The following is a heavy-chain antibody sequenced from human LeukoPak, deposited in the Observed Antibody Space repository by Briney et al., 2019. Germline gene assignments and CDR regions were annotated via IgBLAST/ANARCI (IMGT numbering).Heavy chain of an antibody. Sequence: SGGSLRLSCAASGFTFSDYYMSWIRQAPGKGLEWVSYISSSSSYTNYADSVKGRFTISRDNAKNSLYLQMNSLRAEDTAVYYCARRLTTGGFFVYWGQGTLVTVSS. D-gene: IGHD4-11*01. V-gene: IGHV3-11*06. CDR2: ISSSSSYT. CDR3: ARRLTTGGFFVY. CDR1: GFTFSDYY. J-gene: IGHJ4*02.